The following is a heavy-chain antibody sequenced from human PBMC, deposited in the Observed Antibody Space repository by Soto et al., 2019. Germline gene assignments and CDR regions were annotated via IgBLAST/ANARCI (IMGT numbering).Heavy chain of an antibody. Sequence: PSETLSLTCAVYGGSFSGYYWSWIRQPPGKGLEWIGEINHSGSTNYNPSLKSRVTIPVDTSKNQFSLKLSSVTAADTAVYYCARTKSTTSCYLRYWGQGTLVTVSS. CDR1: GGSFSGYY. D-gene: IGHD2-2*01. V-gene: IGHV4-34*01. CDR2: INHSGST. J-gene: IGHJ4*02. CDR3: ARTKSTTSCYLRY.